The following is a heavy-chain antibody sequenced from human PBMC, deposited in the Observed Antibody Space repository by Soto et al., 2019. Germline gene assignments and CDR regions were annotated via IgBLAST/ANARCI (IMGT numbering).Heavy chain of an antibody. Sequence: EVQLVESGGGLVKPGGSLRLSCAASGFTFSDAWMSWVRQAPGKGLEWVGRIKSKSDGGTTDYAVPVKGRFTISRDDSKNTLYLQMNSLKTEDTGVYYCTTARWDSYYFDYWGQGTLVTVSS. CDR2: IKSKSDGGTT. CDR1: GFTFSDAW. D-gene: IGHD1-26*01. CDR3: TTARWDSYYFDY. J-gene: IGHJ4*02. V-gene: IGHV3-15*01.